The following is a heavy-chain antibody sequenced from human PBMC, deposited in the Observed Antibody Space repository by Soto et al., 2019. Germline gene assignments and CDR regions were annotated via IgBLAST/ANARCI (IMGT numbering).Heavy chain of an antibody. J-gene: IGHJ6*02. D-gene: IGHD2-2*01. V-gene: IGHV1-2*02. CDR3: ARAASVVVVPAAIVRYGMDV. CDR1: GYTFTGYY. Sequence: QVQLVQSGAEVKKPGASVKVSCKASGYTFTGYYMHWVRQAPGQGLEWMGWINPNSGGTNYAQKFQGRVTMTRDTSISTAYMELSRLRSDDTAVYYCARAASVVVVPAAIVRYGMDVWGQGTTVTVSS. CDR2: INPNSGGT.